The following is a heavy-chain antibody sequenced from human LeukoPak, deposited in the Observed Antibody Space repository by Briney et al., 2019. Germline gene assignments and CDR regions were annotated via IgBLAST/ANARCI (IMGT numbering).Heavy chain of an antibody. D-gene: IGHD2-2*01. Sequence: SGGSLRLSCAASGFTFSGSAMHWVRQASGKGLEWVGRIRSKAYTYATAYAASVKGRFTISRDNSKNSLYLQMNSLRTEDTALYYCAKDHCSSTSCYAGSYHYYYYGMDVWGQGTTVIVSS. CDR2: IRSKAYTYAT. V-gene: IGHV3-73*01. CDR1: GFTFSGSA. CDR3: AKDHCSSTSCYAGSYHYYYYGMDV. J-gene: IGHJ6*02.